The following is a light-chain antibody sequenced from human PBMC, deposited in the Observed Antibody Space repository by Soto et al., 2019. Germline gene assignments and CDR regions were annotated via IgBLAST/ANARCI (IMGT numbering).Light chain of an antibody. CDR2: KAS. Sequence: IHMTLSPSTLSVHIRDIVGITFLASQTMSSWLAWYQQIPGKAHKLLIYKASTLKSGVPSRFSGSGSGTEFTLTISILQPDDFATYYCQHYNSYSEAFGQGTKVDI. CDR1: QTMSSW. J-gene: IGKJ1*01. CDR3: QHYNSYSEA. V-gene: IGKV1-5*03.